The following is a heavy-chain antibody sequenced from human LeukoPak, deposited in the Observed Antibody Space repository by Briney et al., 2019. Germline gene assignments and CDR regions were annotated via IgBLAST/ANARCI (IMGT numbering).Heavy chain of an antibody. V-gene: IGHV1-18*01. Sequence: ASVKVSCKASEGTFSSYAISWVRQAPGQGLEWMGWISAYSDNTNYAQKLQGRVTMTTDTFTSTAYMELRSLRSDDTAVYYCARGDYYDSSGYYSHWGQGTLVTVSS. D-gene: IGHD3-22*01. J-gene: IGHJ4*02. CDR2: ISAYSDNT. CDR3: ARGDYYDSSGYYSH. CDR1: EGTFSSYA.